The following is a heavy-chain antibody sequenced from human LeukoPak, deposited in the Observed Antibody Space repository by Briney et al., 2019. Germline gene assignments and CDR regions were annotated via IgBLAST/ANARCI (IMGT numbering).Heavy chain of an antibody. D-gene: IGHD6-13*01. Sequence: SETLSLTCTVSGGPISSYYWSWIRQPPGKGLEWIGYIHSGSTNYNPSLQSRVTISVDTSKNQFSVNLSSVTAADTAMYYCARAPYSSSWMYFDSWGQGALVTVSS. V-gene: IGHV4-59*01. CDR1: GGPISSYY. CDR3: ARAPYSSSWMYFDS. J-gene: IGHJ4*02. CDR2: IHSGST.